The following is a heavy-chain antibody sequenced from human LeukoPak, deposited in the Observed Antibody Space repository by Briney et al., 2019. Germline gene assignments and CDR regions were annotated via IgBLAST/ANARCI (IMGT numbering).Heavy chain of an antibody. CDR2: ISGSGGST. CDR1: GFTFSSYA. V-gene: IGHV3-23*01. J-gene: IGHJ5*02. Sequence: AGGSLRLSCAASGFTFSSYAMSWVRQAPGKGLEWVSAISGSGGSTYYADSVKGRFTISRDNSKNTLYLQMNSLRAEDTAVYYCAPGGPYDFWSGYPITETFDPWGQGTLVTVSS. CDR3: APGGPYDFWSGYPITETFDP. D-gene: IGHD3-3*01.